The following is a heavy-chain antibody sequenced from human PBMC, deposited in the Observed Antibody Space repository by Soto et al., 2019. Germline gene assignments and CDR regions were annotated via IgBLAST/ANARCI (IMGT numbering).Heavy chain of an antibody. CDR3: ARALSPGTTYYYDSSGYFAY. J-gene: IGHJ4*02. CDR1: GGTFSSYA. V-gene: IGHV1-69*01. D-gene: IGHD3-22*01. CDR2: IIPIFGTA. Sequence: AFVKVSCKASGGTFSSYAISWVRQAPGQGLEWMGGIIPIFGTANYAQKFQGRVTITADESTSTAYMELSSLRSEDTAVYYCARALSPGTTYYYDSSGYFAYWGQGTLVTVSS.